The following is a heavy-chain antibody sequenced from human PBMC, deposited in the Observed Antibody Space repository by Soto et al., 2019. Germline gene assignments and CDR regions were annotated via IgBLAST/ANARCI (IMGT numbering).Heavy chain of an antibody. J-gene: IGHJ4*02. D-gene: IGHD5-12*01. Sequence: QVQLQESGPGLVKPSQTLSLTCTVSGGSIRSGGYYWSWIRQHPGKGLEWIGYIYYSGNTNYNPSLKSRVTISVDTSKNQFSLKLSSVTAAYTAVYYCARLLRLVAHFDYWGQGTLVTVSS. CDR3: ARLLRLVAHFDY. CDR2: IYYSGNT. CDR1: GGSIRSGGYY. V-gene: IGHV4-31*03.